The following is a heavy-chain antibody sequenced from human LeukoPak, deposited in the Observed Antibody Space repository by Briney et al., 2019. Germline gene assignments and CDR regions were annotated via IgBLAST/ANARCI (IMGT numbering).Heavy chain of an antibody. Sequence: PGGSLRLSCAASGFTFSSYAMSWVRQAPGKGLEWVSAISGSGGSAYYADSMKGRFTISRDNSKNTLYLQMNSLRAEDTAVYYCAKEAFVVVVAASESDWFDPWGQGTLVTVSS. CDR2: ISGSGGSA. CDR1: GFTFSSYA. D-gene: IGHD2-15*01. V-gene: IGHV3-23*01. CDR3: AKEAFVVVVAASESDWFDP. J-gene: IGHJ5*02.